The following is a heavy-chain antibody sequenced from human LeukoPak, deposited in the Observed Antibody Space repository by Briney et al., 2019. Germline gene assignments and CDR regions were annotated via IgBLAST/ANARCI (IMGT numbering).Heavy chain of an antibody. Sequence: GGSLRLSCSASGFTFSSYTMHWVRQAPGKGLEYVSAISSNGGSTYCADSVKGRFTNSRDNSKNTLYLQMSSLRAEDTAVYYCVKDRPYSSGWYGEFFDYWGQGTLVTVSS. CDR1: GFTFSSYT. CDR3: VKDRPYSSGWYGEFFDY. J-gene: IGHJ4*02. V-gene: IGHV3-64D*06. CDR2: ISSNGGST. D-gene: IGHD6-19*01.